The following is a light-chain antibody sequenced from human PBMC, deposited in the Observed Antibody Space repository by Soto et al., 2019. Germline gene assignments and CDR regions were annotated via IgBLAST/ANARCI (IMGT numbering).Light chain of an antibody. J-gene: IGLJ2*01. Sequence: QAVVTQPPSASGSLGQSITISCTGTSSDIGAYNYVSWYQQHPGKAPKLIIYEVTRRPSGVPDRFSGSKSGNTASLTVSGLQAEDETDYYCSSYSGSNTVLFGGGTKLTVL. CDR1: SSDIGAYNY. CDR3: SSYSGSNTVL. V-gene: IGLV2-8*01. CDR2: EVT.